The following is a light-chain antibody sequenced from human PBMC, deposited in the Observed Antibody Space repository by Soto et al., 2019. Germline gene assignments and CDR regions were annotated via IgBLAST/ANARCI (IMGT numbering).Light chain of an antibody. CDR2: DAS. V-gene: IGKV3-11*01. Sequence: QAIVGRSWPHGERATLSCRATSQSVSSNLAWYQQKPGQAPRLLIYDASNRATGIPARFSGSGSGTDFTLTIISLEPEDFAVYYFQQRSNWPWTFGRGTKVDIK. CDR3: QQRSNWPWT. CDR1: QSVSSN. J-gene: IGKJ1*01.